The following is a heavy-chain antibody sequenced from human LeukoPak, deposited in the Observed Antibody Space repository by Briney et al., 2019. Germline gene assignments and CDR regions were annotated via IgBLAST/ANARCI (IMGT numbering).Heavy chain of an antibody. CDR3: GRENMVRGVTQPGPDY. Sequence: GGSLRLSCTVSGFAFSGYAMSWVRQAPGKGLEWVANIKQDGSEKYYVDSVKGRFTISRDNAKNSLYLQMNSLRAEDTAVYYCGRENMVRGVTQPGPDYWGQGTLVTVSS. CDR1: GFAFSGYA. CDR2: IKQDGSEK. V-gene: IGHV3-7*01. D-gene: IGHD3-10*01. J-gene: IGHJ4*02.